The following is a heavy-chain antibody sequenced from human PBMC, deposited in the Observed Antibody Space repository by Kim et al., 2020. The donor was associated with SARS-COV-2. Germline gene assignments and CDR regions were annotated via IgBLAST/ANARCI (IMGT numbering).Heavy chain of an antibody. V-gene: IGHV3-15*01. Sequence: GGSLRLSCAASGFTFSNAWMSWVRQAPGKGLEWVGRIKSKTDGGTTDYAAPVKGRFTISRDDSKNTLYLQMNSLKTEDTAVYYCTTSRGDIVVVPAAKVSVYWGQGTLVPVSS. D-gene: IGHD2-2*01. J-gene: IGHJ4*02. CDR3: TTSRGDIVVVPAAKVSVY. CDR1: GFTFSNAW. CDR2: IKSKTDGGTT.